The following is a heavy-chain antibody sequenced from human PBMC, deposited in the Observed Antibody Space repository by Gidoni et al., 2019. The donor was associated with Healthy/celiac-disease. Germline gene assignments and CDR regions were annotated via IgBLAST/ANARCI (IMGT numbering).Heavy chain of an antibody. CDR3: TTVEGHGAPFFDY. CDR1: GFTFSHAW. V-gene: IGHV3-15*02. Sequence: EVQLVESGGALVKPVGSLRLSCAACGFTFSHAWMSWVRQAPGKGLEWVGRIKSKTDGGTTDYAAPVKGRFTISRDDSKNTLYLQMNSLKTEDTAVYYCTTVEGHGAPFFDYWGQGTLVTVSS. J-gene: IGHJ4*02. CDR2: IKSKTDGGTT. D-gene: IGHD3-10*01.